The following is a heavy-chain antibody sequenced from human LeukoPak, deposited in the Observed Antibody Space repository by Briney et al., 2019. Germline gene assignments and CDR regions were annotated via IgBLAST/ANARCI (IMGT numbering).Heavy chain of an antibody. CDR3: AGSLGYCTSNVCYLKY. D-gene: IGHD2-8*01. CDR1: GYSENFYG. J-gene: IGHJ4*02. V-gene: IGHV1-18*01. CDR2: ISAQHGQT. Sequence: ASVKVSCKTSGYSENFYGITWVRQVAGQGLEWMGWISAQHGQTEYAPNSQDRVTMTTDTYTNTAYMELRSLRSDDTAVYYCAGSLGYCTSNVCYLKYWGQGTLITVSS.